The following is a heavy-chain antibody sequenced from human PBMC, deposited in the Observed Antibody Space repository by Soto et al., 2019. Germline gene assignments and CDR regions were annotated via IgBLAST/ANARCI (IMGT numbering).Heavy chain of an antibody. J-gene: IGHJ4*01. Sequence: SETLSLTCSVSGGSISSGGYSWSWIRQPPGKGLEWIGSIFYSGSTYYNPSLKSRVTISVDTSKNQFSLKLTSVTAADTAVYYCARGSGSNYHLGRFDYWGHGTLVTVSS. CDR3: ARGSGSNYHLGRFDY. CDR1: GGSISSGGYS. V-gene: IGHV4-30-2*03. CDR2: IFYSGST. D-gene: IGHD3-10*01.